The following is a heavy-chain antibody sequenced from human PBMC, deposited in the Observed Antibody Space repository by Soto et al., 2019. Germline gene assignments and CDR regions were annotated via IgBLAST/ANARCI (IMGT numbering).Heavy chain of an antibody. CDR1: GFSLNTTAVG. Sequence: QITLKESGPTLVKPTQTLTLTCTFSGFSLNTTAVGVGWFRQPPGKSLEWLALIYWDNDKRYNPSLKTMLTNTKDASKNQVVLKMTNMDLVHTTTYFWAHREGDAYVCGNYEEACEFWGQGTMVTVSS. D-gene: IGHD3-16*01. J-gene: IGHJ3*01. CDR3: AHREGDAYVCGNYEEACEF. CDR2: IYWDNDK. V-gene: IGHV2-5*02.